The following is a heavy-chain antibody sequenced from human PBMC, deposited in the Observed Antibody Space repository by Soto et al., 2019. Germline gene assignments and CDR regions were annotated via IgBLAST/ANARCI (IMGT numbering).Heavy chain of an antibody. CDR3: AKGPPPPYSSTWYYFDS. J-gene: IGHJ4*02. CDR1: GFTFSSYA. V-gene: IGHV3-23*01. D-gene: IGHD6-13*01. Sequence: EVQLLESGGGLVQPGGSLRLSCSASGFTFSSYAMSWVRQAPGKGLESVSAISGSGGSTYYADSVKGRFTISRDKSKNTLYLQMDSLRAEDTAVYYCAKGPPPPYSSTWYYFDSWGQGILVTVSS. CDR2: ISGSGGST.